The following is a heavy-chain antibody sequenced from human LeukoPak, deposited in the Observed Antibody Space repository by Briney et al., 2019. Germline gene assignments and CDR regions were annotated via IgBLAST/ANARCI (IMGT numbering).Heavy chain of an antibody. Sequence: SQTLSLTCTVPGASITSTYCSWIRQPAGKGLEWIGRVYISGRTNYSPSLKSRVTMSVDTSKNQVSLKLSSVTAADTAVYYCARVYSWGLTLAFDIWGQGTMVTVSS. CDR1: GASITSTY. CDR3: ARVYSWGLTLAFDI. J-gene: IGHJ3*02. V-gene: IGHV4-4*07. D-gene: IGHD3-16*01. CDR2: VYISGRT.